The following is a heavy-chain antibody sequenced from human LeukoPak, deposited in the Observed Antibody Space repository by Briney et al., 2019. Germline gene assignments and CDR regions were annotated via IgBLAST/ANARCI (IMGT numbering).Heavy chain of an antibody. CDR2: ISAYNGNT. CDR1: GYTFTSYG. J-gene: IGHJ4*02. D-gene: IGHD5-18*01. V-gene: IGHV1-18*04. Sequence: ASVKASCKASGYTFTSYGISWVRQAPGQGLEWMGWISAYNGNTNYAQKLQGRVTMTTDTSTSTAYMELRSLRSDDTAVYYCARMGYSYGAYYFDYWGQGTLVTVSS. CDR3: ARMGYSYGAYYFDY.